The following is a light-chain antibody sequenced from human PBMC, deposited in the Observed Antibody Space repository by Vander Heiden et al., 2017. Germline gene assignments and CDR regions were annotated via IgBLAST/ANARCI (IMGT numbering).Light chain of an antibody. CDR1: QSISSY. Sequence: DIQMTKSPSSLSASVGDRVTITCRASQSISSYLNWYQQKPGKAPKLLIYAASSLQSGVPSRFSGSGSGTDFTLTISSLQPEDFATYYCQQSYSTLFTFGGGTKVEIK. CDR2: AAS. J-gene: IGKJ4*01. CDR3: QQSYSTLFT. V-gene: IGKV1-39*01.